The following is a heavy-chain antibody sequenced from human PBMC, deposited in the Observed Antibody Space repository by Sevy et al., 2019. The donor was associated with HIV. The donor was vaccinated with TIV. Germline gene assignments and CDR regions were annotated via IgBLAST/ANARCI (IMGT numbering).Heavy chain of an antibody. CDR2: ISNDGTNE. Sequence: GGSLRLSCAASGFAFSRFTIHWVRQAPGKGLEWVAVISNDGTNEYYADSLKGRCTISRDNSNNTVYLQLNSLRTEDTAIYYCARARGSTRRVGGVDVWGQGTTVTVSS. CDR3: ARARGSTRRVGGVDV. J-gene: IGHJ6*02. CDR1: GFAFSRFT. V-gene: IGHV3-30-3*01. D-gene: IGHD6-13*01.